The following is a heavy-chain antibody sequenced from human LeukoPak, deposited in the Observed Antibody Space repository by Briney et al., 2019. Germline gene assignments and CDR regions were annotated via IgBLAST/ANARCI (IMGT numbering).Heavy chain of an antibody. CDR3: ARWEGGSYYDFDY. J-gene: IGHJ4*02. Sequence: SETLSLTCAAYGVTFSGYCRSWIRQPPGKGLEWIGEINHSGSINYNPSLKSRVTISVDTSKNQFSLKLSSVTAADTAVYYCARWEGGSYYDFDYWGQGTLVTVSS. D-gene: IGHD1-26*01. CDR2: INHSGSI. CDR1: GVTFSGYC. V-gene: IGHV4-34*01.